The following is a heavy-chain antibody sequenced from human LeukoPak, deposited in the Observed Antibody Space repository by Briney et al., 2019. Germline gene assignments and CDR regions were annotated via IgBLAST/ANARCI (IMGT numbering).Heavy chain of an antibody. CDR2: IYYSGNT. V-gene: IGHV4-59*01. Sequence: SETLSLTCTVSGGSISIYYWSWIRQPPGKGLEWIGYIYYSGNTNYNPSLKSRVTISVDTSKNQFSLKLSSVTAADTAVYYCARSDGYGLVGIWGQGTMVTVSS. CDR3: ARSDGYGLVGI. CDR1: GGSISIYY. J-gene: IGHJ3*02. D-gene: IGHD3-10*01.